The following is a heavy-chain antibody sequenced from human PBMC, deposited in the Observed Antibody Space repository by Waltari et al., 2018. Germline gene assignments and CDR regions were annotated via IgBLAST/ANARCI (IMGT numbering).Heavy chain of an antibody. CDR2: IYSSGTT. Sequence: QVQLQESGPGLVKPSETLSLTCPVSDGSINNYYWSWIRQPAGKGLAWIGRIYSSGTTDYNPPLTSRVTMLVDTSKNQFSLKLSSVTAADTAVYYCARMGSTSRHSSRDIMDVWGQGASVTVS. J-gene: IGHJ6*02. V-gene: IGHV4-4*07. CDR3: ARMGSTSRHSSRDIMDV. CDR1: DGSINNYY. D-gene: IGHD2-2*01.